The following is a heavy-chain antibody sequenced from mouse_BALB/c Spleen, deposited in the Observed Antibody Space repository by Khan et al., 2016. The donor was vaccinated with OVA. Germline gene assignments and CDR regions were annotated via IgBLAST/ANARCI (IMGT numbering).Heavy chain of an antibody. J-gene: IGHJ2*01. Sequence: VQLQESGAELAKPGASVKMSCKASGYTFTTYWMHWVKQRPGQGLEWIGYINPTSAYTDYNEKFKDKATLSADKPSSTAYMQLSSLTSEDSAVYYCARDRIDYWGQGTTLTVSS. CDR1: GYTFTTYW. CDR2: INPTSAYT. V-gene: IGHV1-7*01. CDR3: ARDRIDY.